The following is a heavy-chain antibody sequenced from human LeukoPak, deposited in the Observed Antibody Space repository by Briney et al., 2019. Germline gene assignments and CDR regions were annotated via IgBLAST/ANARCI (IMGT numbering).Heavy chain of an antibody. CDR2: MNPNSGNT. Sequence: ASVKVSCKAFGYTFTNYDINWVRQATGQGLEWMGWMNPNSGNTNYAQKFQGRVTMTRNTSISTAYMELSSLTSEDTAVYYCARNGQQVRYFQHWGQGTLVTVSS. CDR3: ARNGQQVRYFQH. D-gene: IGHD6-13*01. CDR1: GYTFTNYD. J-gene: IGHJ1*01. V-gene: IGHV1-8*01.